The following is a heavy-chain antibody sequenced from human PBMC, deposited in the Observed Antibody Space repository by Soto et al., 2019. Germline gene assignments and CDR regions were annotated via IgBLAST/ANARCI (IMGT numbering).Heavy chain of an antibody. Sequence: ASVKVSCKASGYTFTSYGISWVRQALGQGLEWMGWISAYNGNTNYAQKLQGRVTMTTDTSTSTAYMELRSLRSDDTAVYYCARVVMLVAAAANIWFVSWGHGTLVTVSS. J-gene: IGHJ5*01. CDR3: ARVVMLVAAAANIWFVS. CDR1: GYTFTSYG. D-gene: IGHD6-25*01. V-gene: IGHV1-18*01. CDR2: ISAYNGNT.